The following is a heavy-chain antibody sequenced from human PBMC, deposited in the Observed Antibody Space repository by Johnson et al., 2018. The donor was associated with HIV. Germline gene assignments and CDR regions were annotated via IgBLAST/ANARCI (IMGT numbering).Heavy chain of an antibody. Sequence: VQLVESGGGLVQPGGSLRLSCAVSGFTFSSYAMSWVRQAPGKGLEWVSAISGSGGSTYYADSVKGRFTISRDNSKNTLSLQMNSRRAEDTAVYYCANFGDDSRKDRPETHDAFDIWGQGTMVTVSS. CDR1: GFTFSSYA. CDR3: ANFGDDSRKDRPETHDAFDI. D-gene: IGHD3-22*01. CDR2: ISGSGGST. J-gene: IGHJ3*02. V-gene: IGHV3-23*04.